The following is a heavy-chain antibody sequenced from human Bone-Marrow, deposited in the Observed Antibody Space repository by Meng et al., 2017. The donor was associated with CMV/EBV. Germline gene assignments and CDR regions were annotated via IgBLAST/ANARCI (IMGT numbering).Heavy chain of an antibody. J-gene: IGHJ4*02. D-gene: IGHD4-17*01. CDR3: AKDSTASPFY. V-gene: IGHV3-23*01. CDR1: GFTFSSYG. Sequence: GGSLRLSCAASGFTFSSYGMHWVRQAPGKGLEWVSAISGSGGSTYYADSVKGRFTISRDNSKNTLYLQMNSLRAEDTAVYYCAKDSTASPFYWGQGTLVTVSS. CDR2: ISGSGGST.